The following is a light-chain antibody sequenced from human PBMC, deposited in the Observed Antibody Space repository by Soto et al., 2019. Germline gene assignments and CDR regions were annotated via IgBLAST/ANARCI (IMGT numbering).Light chain of an antibody. J-gene: IGKJ4*01. Sequence: EVVMTQSPATLSVSPGESATLSCRASQSISGNLAWYHQKPGLSPRLLIYHTSTRATGVPARFSGSGSGTEFSLTISSLQSEDFAVYYCQRYDNWPLTFGGGTKVDIK. CDR2: HTS. CDR1: QSISGN. V-gene: IGKV3-15*01. CDR3: QRYDNWPLT.